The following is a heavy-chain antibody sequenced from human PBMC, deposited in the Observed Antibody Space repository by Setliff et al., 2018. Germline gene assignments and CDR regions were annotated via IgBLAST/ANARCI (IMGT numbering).Heavy chain of an antibody. Sequence: ASVKVSCKASGYMFRSYGINWIRQAPGQGLEWMGWISGYDGNTKYAQNLHGRVTMTTDTSTTTAYMELRSLRSDDTAVYYCARAGDAATNRKGVFEFWGQGTLVTVSS. CDR3: ARAGDAATNRKGVFEF. D-gene: IGHD1-26*01. V-gene: IGHV1-18*01. CDR1: GYMFRSYG. CDR2: ISGYDGNT. J-gene: IGHJ4*02.